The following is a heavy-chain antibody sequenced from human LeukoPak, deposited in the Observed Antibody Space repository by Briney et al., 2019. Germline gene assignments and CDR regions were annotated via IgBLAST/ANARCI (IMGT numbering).Heavy chain of an antibody. D-gene: IGHD6-13*01. V-gene: IGHV1-18*01. CDR1: GYTFTSYG. CDR3: ARGQQQQLPIDYYYYYYMDV. J-gene: IGHJ6*03. Sequence: ASVKVSCKASGYTFTSYGISWVRQAPGQGLEWMGWISAYNGNTNYAQKLQGRVTMTRNTSISTAYMELSSLRSEDTAVYYCARGQQQQLPIDYYYYYYMDVWGKGTTVTISS. CDR2: ISAYNGNT.